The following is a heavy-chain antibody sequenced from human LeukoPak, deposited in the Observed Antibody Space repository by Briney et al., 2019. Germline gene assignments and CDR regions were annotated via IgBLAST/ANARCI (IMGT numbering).Heavy chain of an antibody. Sequence: GGSLRLSCAASRFTFSSYAMHWVRQAPGKGLEWVAVISYDGSNKYYADSVKGRFTISRDNFKNTLYLQMNSLRAEDTAVYYCARPLTELALDYWGQGTLVTVSS. V-gene: IGHV3-30*04. CDR3: ARPLTELALDY. CDR2: ISYDGSNK. D-gene: IGHD1-1*01. CDR1: RFTFSSYA. J-gene: IGHJ4*02.